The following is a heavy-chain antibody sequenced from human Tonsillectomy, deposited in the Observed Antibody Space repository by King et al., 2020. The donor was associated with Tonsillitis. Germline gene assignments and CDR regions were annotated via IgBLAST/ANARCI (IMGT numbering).Heavy chain of an antibody. D-gene: IGHD3-10*01. V-gene: IGHV3-64*01. CDR2: ITSNGGRA. CDR3: ARPEVYYYGSGSYYY. CDR1: GFTFSRYA. Sequence: VQLVESGGGLVQPGGSLRLSCAASGFTFSRYAMHWVRQAPGKGLEYVSAITSNGGRAYYANSVQGRFTISRDNSKNTLYLQMGSLRAEDMAVCYCARPEVYYYGSGSYYYWGQGTLVTVSS. J-gene: IGHJ4*02.